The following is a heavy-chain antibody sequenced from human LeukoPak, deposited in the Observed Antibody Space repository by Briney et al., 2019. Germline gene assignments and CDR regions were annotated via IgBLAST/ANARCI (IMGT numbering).Heavy chain of an antibody. CDR1: GGSISSYY. Sequence: SETLSLTCTVSGGSISSYYWSWIRQPPGKGLEWIGYIYYSGSTNPSLKSRVTISVDTSKNQFSLKLSSVTAADTAVYYCARHTSGWSHDAFDIWGQGTMVTVSS. CDR3: ARHTSGWSHDAFDI. CDR2: IYYSGST. D-gene: IGHD6-19*01. V-gene: IGHV4-59*08. J-gene: IGHJ3*02.